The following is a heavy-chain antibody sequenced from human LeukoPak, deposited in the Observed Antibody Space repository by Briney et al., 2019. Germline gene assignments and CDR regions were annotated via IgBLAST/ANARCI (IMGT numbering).Heavy chain of an antibody. CDR1: GGSITSGSNY. V-gene: IGHV4-61*02. CDR3: ARVWGRDGPNYFDY. D-gene: IGHD1-26*01. Sequence: SETLSLTCTVSGGSITSGSNYWSWIRQPAGKGLEWIGRFYPGGAPTYNPSLKSRVTISEDTSKNQFSLKLTSVTAADTAVYYCARVWGRDGPNYFDYWGQGTLVTVSS. CDR2: FYPGGAP. J-gene: IGHJ4*02.